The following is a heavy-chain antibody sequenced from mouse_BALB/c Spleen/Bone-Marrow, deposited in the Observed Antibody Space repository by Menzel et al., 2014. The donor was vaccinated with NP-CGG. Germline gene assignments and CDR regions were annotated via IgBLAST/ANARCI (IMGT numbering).Heavy chain of an antibody. D-gene: IGHD1-1*01. J-gene: IGHJ4*01. CDR3: APLLLRRNYYTMDY. Sequence: VQVVESGPELKKPGETIKISCKASGYTFTDYSMHWMKQAPEKGLKWMGWINTETGEPTYADDFKGRFAFSLETSARTAYLQINNLKNEDTATYFCAPLLLRRNYYTMDYWGQGTSVTVSS. CDR2: INTETGEP. CDR1: GYTFTDYS. V-gene: IGHV9-2-1*01.